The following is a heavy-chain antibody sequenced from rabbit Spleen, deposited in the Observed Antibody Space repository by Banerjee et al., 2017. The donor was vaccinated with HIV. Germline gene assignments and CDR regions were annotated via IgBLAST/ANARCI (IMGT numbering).Heavy chain of an antibody. CDR1: GFYFSSTYS. CDR2: IYTSSGST. Sequence: QEQLTETGGDLVKPGASLTLTCTASGFYFSSTYSMCWVRQAPGKGLEWIGGIYTSSGSTWYASWVNGRFTISKASSTTVTLQMTSLTAADTATYFCARGDDDIIGNDYPGAFDPWGPGTLVTVS. D-gene: IGHD7-1*01. V-gene: IGHV1S45*01. J-gene: IGHJ2*01. CDR3: ARGDDDIIGNDYPGAFDP.